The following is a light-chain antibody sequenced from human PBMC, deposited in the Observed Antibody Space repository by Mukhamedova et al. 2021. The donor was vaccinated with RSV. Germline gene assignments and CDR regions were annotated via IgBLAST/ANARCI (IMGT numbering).Light chain of an antibody. J-gene: IGKJ4*01. CDR1: W. V-gene: IGKV1-5*03. CDR3: QQYNNYSPS. CDR2: KAP. Sequence: WLAGYRKKPGKAPKVLTYKAPILEPGVPSSLSGRGSGTESTLTITSLQPDDFATYYCQQYNNYSPSFAGGTRVEIK.